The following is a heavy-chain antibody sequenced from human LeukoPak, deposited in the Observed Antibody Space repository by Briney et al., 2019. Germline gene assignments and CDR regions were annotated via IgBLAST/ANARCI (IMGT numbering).Heavy chain of an antibody. CDR2: INAGNGNT. Sequence: ASVKVSCTASGYTFTSYAMHWVRQAPGQRLEWMGWINAGNGNTKYSQKFQGRVTITRDTSASTAYMELSSLRSEDTAVYYCARWSGYVPATPFFDYWGQGTLVTVSS. CDR1: GYTFTSYA. V-gene: IGHV1-3*01. CDR3: ARWSGYVPATPFFDY. D-gene: IGHD5-12*01. J-gene: IGHJ4*02.